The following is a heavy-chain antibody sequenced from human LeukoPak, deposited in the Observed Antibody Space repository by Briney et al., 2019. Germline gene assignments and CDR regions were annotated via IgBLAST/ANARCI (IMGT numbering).Heavy chain of an antibody. CDR1: GFTFSISA. D-gene: IGHD3-10*01. CDR2: ISGNGVST. J-gene: IGHJ4*02. V-gene: IGHV3-64*04. CDR3: ARDLRFINPSMIRGSEH. Sequence: QSGGSLRLSCSASGFTFSISAMHWVRQAPGKGLQYVSVISGNGVSTSYADSVKGRFTISRDNSKNTVYLQMNSLRPEDTAVYHCARDLRFINPSMIRGSEHWGQGTLVTVSS.